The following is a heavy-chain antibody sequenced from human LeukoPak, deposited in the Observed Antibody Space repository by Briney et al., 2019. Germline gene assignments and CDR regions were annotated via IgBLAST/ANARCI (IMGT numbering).Heavy chain of an antibody. CDR3: ARDAGDTGWFDP. J-gene: IGHJ5*02. D-gene: IGHD5-18*01. Sequence: PSETLSLTCAVSGGSISSSNWWSWVRQPPGKGLEWIGEIYYSGSTYYNPSLKSRVTISVDTSKNQFSLKLSSVTAADTAVYYCARDAGDTGWFDPWGQGTLVTVSS. CDR2: IYYSGST. CDR1: GGSISSSNW. V-gene: IGHV4-4*02.